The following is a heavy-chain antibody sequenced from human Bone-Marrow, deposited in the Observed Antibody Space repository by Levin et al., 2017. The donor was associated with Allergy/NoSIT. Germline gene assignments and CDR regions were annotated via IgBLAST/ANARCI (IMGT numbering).Heavy chain of an antibody. CDR2: NYSVGST. J-gene: IGHJ4*02. CDR3: ARNVPVTDLGY. Sequence: GGSLRLSCAASGFTVNNNYMTWVRQAPGKGLEWVSLNYSVGSTYYADSVKGRFTISRDSSKNTVYLQMNNLRAEDTAVYYCARNVPVTDLGYWGQGTLVTVSS. D-gene: IGHD3-10*02. V-gene: IGHV3-53*01. CDR1: GFTVNNNY.